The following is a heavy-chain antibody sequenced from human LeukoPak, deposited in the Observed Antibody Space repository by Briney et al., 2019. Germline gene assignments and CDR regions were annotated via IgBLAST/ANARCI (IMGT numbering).Heavy chain of an antibody. CDR1: GGSISSSSYY. CDR2: IYYSGST. V-gene: IGHV4-39*01. D-gene: IGHD3-10*01. CDR3: ARILVYGSGAEAFDY. Sequence: SETLSLTCTVSGGSISSSSYYWGWIRQPPGKGLEWIASIYYSGSTYYNPSLKTRVTIYVDTSKKQFSLKVNSVTAADTAVYYCARILVYGSGAEAFDYWGQGTLVTVSS. J-gene: IGHJ4*02.